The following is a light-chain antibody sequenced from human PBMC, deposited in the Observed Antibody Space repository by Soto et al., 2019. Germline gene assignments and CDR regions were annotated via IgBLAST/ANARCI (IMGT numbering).Light chain of an antibody. CDR1: QSISIW. CDR3: QQYNSDST. V-gene: IGKV1-5*03. J-gene: IGKJ1*01. CDR2: KAS. Sequence: IQMTQSPSTLSASVGDRVTITCRASQSISIWLAWYQQKPGKAPKLLIYKASSLESEVPSRFSGSGSGTEFTLTINSLQRDDSATYYCQQYNSDSTFGQGTKVEIK.